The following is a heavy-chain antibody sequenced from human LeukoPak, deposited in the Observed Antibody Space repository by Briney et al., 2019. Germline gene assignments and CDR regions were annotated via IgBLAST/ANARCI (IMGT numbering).Heavy chain of an antibody. CDR2: IRSKAYGGTT. Sequence: GRSLRLSCTTSGFTFGDHAMSWVRQAPGKGLEGVGFIRSKAYGGTTEHAASVKGRFTISRDDSKSIAYLQMNSLKTEDTAVYYCTRGPTQQWVYYGMDVWGQGTTVIVSS. CDR3: TRGPTQQWVYYGMDV. CDR1: GFTFGDHA. D-gene: IGHD1-1*01. J-gene: IGHJ6*02. V-gene: IGHV3-49*04.